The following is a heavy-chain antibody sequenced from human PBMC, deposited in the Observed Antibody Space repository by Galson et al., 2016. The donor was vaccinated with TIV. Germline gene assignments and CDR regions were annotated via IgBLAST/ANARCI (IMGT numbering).Heavy chain of an antibody. J-gene: IGHJ2*01. D-gene: IGHD3-22*01. CDR1: GGIFRTNA. V-gene: IGHV1-69*13. Sequence: SVKVSCKASGGIFRTNAISRVRQAHGQGLEWMGGIFAIFGIANYAQKSQGRVTITADESARTVSMELSSLRSDDTAVYYCARAGGGYHDTYWYFDLWGRGTLVTVSS. CDR2: IFAIFGIA. CDR3: ARAGGGYHDTYWYFDL.